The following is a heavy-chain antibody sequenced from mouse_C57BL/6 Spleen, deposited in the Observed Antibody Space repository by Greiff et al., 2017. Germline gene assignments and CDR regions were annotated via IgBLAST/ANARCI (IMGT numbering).Heavy chain of an antibody. CDR3: ARTGSYYAMDY. CDR1: GYTFTSYW. J-gene: IGHJ4*01. Sequence: LPPHGAQLLRPGSSVKLSCKASGYTFTSYWMDWVKQRPGQGLEWIGNIYPSDSETHYNQKFKDKATLTVDKSSSTAYMQLSSLTSEDSAVYYCARTGSYYAMDYWGQGTSVTVSS. D-gene: IGHD4-1*01. V-gene: IGHV1-61*01. CDR2: IYPSDSET.